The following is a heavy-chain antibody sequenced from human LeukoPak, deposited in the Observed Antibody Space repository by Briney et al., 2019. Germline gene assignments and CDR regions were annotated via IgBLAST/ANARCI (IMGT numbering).Heavy chain of an antibody. Sequence: PGGSLRLSCAASGFTFSGYDMSWIRQPPGKGLEWIGEINHSGSTNYNPSLKSRVTISVDTSKNQFSLKLSSVTAADTAVYYCASGYYDSSGYPTHYYFDYWGQGTLVTVSS. CDR3: ASGYYDSSGYPTHYYFDY. V-gene: IGHV4-34*01. D-gene: IGHD3-22*01. CDR2: INHSGST. CDR1: GFTFSGYD. J-gene: IGHJ4*02.